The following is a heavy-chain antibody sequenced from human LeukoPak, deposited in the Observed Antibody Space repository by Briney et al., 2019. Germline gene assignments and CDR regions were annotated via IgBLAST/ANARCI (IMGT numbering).Heavy chain of an antibody. CDR1: GFTFSSYA. J-gene: IGHJ6*02. V-gene: IGHV3-23*01. Sequence: GGSLRLSCAGSGFTFSSYAMIWVRQVPGKGLEWVSAIGGRGTNTFYADSVKGRFTISRDNSKNTLYLQMNSLRAEDTAVYYCARGGSYYYGSGSYRTRYYGMDVWGQGTTVTVSS. D-gene: IGHD3-10*01. CDR3: ARGGSYYYGSGSYRTRYYGMDV. CDR2: IGGRGTNT.